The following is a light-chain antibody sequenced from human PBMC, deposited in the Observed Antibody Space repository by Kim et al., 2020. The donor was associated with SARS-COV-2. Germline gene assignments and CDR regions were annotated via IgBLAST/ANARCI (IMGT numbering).Light chain of an antibody. CDR3: HQYNNWPLT. CDR2: DAS. J-gene: IGKJ4*01. Sequence: EIVMTQSPATLSMSPGERATLSCRASQSVSSNLAWYQQKPGQAPRLLIYDASTRATGIPARFSGSGSGTQFTLTISSLQSEDFAVYYCHQYNNWPLTSGGGTKVEIK. V-gene: IGKV3-15*01. CDR1: QSVSSN.